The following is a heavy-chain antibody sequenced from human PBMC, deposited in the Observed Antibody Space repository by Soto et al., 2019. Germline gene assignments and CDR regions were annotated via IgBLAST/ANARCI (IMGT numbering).Heavy chain of an antibody. D-gene: IGHD3-22*01. Sequence: VVPLRHCWAASWVTFSSYARSWIRQAPGKGLEWVSAISGSGGSTYYADSVKGRFTISRDNSKNTLYLQMNRLRAEDTAVYYCAKANYYDSSGYYLTPPGLDYWGQGTLVTVSS. CDR3: AKANYYDSSGYYLTPPGLDY. V-gene: IGHV3-23*01. J-gene: IGHJ4*02. CDR1: WVTFSSYA. CDR2: ISGSGGST.